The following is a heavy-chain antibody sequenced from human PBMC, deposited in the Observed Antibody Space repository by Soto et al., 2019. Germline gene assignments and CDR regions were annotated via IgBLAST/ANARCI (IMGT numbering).Heavy chain of an antibody. J-gene: IGHJ4*02. D-gene: IGHD1-26*01. CDR3: VGAPPFLKGDFDY. Sequence: ESGGGLVQPGGSLRLSCAASGFTFSSYWMSWVRQAPGKGLEWVANIKQDGSEKYYVDSVKGRFTISRDNAKNSLYLQMNSLRAEDTAVYYCVGAPPFLKGDFDYWGQGTLVTVSS. CDR1: GFTFSSYW. CDR2: IKQDGSEK. V-gene: IGHV3-7*03.